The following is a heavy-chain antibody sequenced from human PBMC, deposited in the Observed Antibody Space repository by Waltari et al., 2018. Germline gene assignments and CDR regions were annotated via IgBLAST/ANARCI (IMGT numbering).Heavy chain of an antibody. CDR2: VRGDGRS. CDR3: ARDRGRGRYLDT. V-gene: IGHV4-4*02. CDR1: CDSMSRTDC. J-gene: IGHJ5*02. D-gene: IGHD1-26*01. Sequence: QLQLQESGPGLVKPSGTLSLTCDVPCDSMSRTDCWSWIRQSPQKGLEGLGQVRGDGRSNYNPSFASRVTVSLDTSNNHFSLRMTSATAADTAMYYGARDRGRGRYLDTWGPGALVTVSP.